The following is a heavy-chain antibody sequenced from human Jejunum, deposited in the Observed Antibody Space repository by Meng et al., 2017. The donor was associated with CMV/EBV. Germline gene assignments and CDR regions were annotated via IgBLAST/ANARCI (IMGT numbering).Heavy chain of an antibody. Sequence: LKISCAASGVTCSSHWMTWVRQAPGKGLEWVASIKPDGSDKYYVDSVKGRFTISRDNANNSLYLQMNSLRGEDTAVYYCGRSGGLWGQGTLVTVSS. V-gene: IGHV3-7*01. CDR3: GRSGGL. CDR2: IKPDGSDK. J-gene: IGHJ4*02. CDR1: GVTCSSHW. D-gene: IGHD1-26*01.